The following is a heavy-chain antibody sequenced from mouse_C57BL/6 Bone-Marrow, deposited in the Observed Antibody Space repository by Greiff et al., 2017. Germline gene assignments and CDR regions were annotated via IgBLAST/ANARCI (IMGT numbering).Heavy chain of an antibody. CDR3: ARGYSNYRWVMDY. D-gene: IGHD2-5*01. V-gene: IGHV1-64*01. CDR2: IHPNSGST. CDR1: GYTFTSYW. J-gene: IGHJ4*01. Sequence: QVQLQQPGAELVKPGASVKLSCKASGYTFTSYWMHWVKQRPGQGLEWIGMIHPNSGSTNYNAKFKSKATLTVDKSSSTAYMQLSSLTSEDSAVYYCARGYSNYRWVMDYWGQGTSVTVSS.